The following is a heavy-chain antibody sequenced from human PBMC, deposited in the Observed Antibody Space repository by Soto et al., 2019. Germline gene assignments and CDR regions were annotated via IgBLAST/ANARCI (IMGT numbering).Heavy chain of an antibody. V-gene: IGHV3-30*18. J-gene: IGHJ4*02. CDR3: AKDRVESGLGEIDY. Sequence: XLSLRLSCAASVFSFSNNGMHCARQATGKGLGWVAIILYDGSKKFYADSVKGRFTISRDNSKNTLFLQMNSLRVEDTAVFYCAKDRVESGLGEIDYWGQGTLVTVSS. CDR1: VFSFSNNG. CDR2: ILYDGSKK. D-gene: IGHD2-21*01.